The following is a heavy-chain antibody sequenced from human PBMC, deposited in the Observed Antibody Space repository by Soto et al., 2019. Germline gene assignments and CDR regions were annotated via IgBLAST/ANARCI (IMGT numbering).Heavy chain of an antibody. Sequence: QVQLQESGPGLVKPSETLSLNCTVSGGSMDAYYWSWIRQPPGKGLEGIGYIYSTGTTSGTTNYNPSLKGRVAILVDTSKSHFSLRLPSVTAADTAVYYCVRVGSCSSTICPGWFDPWGQGTLVTVSA. J-gene: IGHJ5*02. CDR3: VRVGSCSSTICPGWFDP. V-gene: IGHV4-4*09. D-gene: IGHD2-2*03. CDR2: IYSTGTTSGTT. CDR1: GGSMDAYY.